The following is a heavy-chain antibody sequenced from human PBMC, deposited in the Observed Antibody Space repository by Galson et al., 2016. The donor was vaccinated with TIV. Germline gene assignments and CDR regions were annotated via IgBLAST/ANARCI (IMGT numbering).Heavy chain of an antibody. CDR2: ISGGGGSP. CDR1: GFTFSIFA. V-gene: IGHV3-23*01. J-gene: IGHJ6*02. Sequence: SLRLSCAASGFTFSIFAMTWVRQAPGMGLEWVSAISGGGGSPYYADSVKGRFTISRDNSKNTLFLQMNSLRAEDTAVYYCTKVPSSGFSYYYGLDVWGQGTTVTVSS. CDR3: TKVPSSGFSYYYGLDV. D-gene: IGHD3-22*01.